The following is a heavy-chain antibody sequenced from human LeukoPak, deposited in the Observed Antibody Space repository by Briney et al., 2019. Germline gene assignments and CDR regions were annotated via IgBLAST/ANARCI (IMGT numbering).Heavy chain of an antibody. Sequence: SQTLSLTCTVSGGSISSGGYSWSWIRQPAGKGLEWIGRIYTSGSTNYNPSLKSRVTMSVDTSKNQFSLKLSSVTAADTAVYYCARDLEQWLASDAFDIWGQGTMVTVSS. CDR1: GGSISSGGYS. D-gene: IGHD6-19*01. CDR3: ARDLEQWLASDAFDI. CDR2: IYTSGST. V-gene: IGHV4-61*02. J-gene: IGHJ3*02.